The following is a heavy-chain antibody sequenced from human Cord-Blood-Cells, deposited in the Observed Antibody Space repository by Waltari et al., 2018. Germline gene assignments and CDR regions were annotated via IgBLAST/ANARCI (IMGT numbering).Heavy chain of an antibody. J-gene: IGHJ4*02. CDR2: IVVGSGNT. CDR1: GFTFTSSA. D-gene: IGHD2-15*01. V-gene: IGHV1-58*01. CDR3: AAVQYCSGGSCYDY. Sequence: QMQLVQSGPEEKKPGTSVKVSCKASGFTFTSSAVQWVRQARGQRLEWIGWIVVGSGNTNYAQKFQERVTITRDMSTSTAYMELSSLRSEDTAVYYCAAVQYCSGGSCYDYWGQGTLVTVSS.